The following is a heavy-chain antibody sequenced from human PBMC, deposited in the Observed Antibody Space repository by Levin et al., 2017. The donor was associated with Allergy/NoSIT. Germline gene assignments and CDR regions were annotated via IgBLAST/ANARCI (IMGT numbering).Heavy chain of an antibody. CDR3: YGLVPARFGP. V-gene: IGHV3-15*01. Sequence: GGSLRLSCAASGFTFSNAWMSWVRQAPGKGLEWVGRIKSKTDGGTTDYAAPVKGRFTISRDDSKNTLYLQMDSLKTEDTAVYYCYGLVPARFGPWGQGTLVTVSS. CDR1: GFTFSNAW. CDR2: IKSKTDGGTT. J-gene: IGHJ5*02. D-gene: IGHD2-15*01.